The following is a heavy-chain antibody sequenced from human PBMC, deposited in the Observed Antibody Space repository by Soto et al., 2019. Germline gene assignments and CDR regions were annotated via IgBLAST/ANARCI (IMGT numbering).Heavy chain of an antibody. Sequence: QVQLQESGPGLVKPSETLSLTCTVSGDSINSGNYYWSWIRQSPGKGLEWLGYVFYTGSTNHNPPLTGRDTYSVGMSSKQFSLRLPSVAAADPGVSACAREARSLEAPHPYYPLDVWGQGPTVTVSS. V-gene: IGHV4-61*01. CDR3: AREARSLEAPHPYYPLDV. J-gene: IGHJ6*02. D-gene: IGHD1-1*01. CDR2: VFYTGST. CDR1: GDSINSGNYY.